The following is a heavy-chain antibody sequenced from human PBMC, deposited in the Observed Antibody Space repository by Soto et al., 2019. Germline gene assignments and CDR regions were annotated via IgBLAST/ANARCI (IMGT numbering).Heavy chain of an antibody. Sequence: GGSLRLSCAASGFPFSSSSMNWVRQAPGKGLEWVSYISSSSIAIYYADSVKGRFTISRDNAKNSLYLQMNSLRAEDTAVYYCARLRGSSNWETPSWGQGTLVTVSS. V-gene: IGHV3-48*01. CDR2: ISSSSIAI. CDR3: ARLRGSSNWETPS. J-gene: IGHJ4*02. CDR1: GFPFSSSS. D-gene: IGHD6-13*01.